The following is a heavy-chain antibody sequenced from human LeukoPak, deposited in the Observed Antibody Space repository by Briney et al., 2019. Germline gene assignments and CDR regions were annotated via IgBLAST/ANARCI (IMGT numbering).Heavy chain of an antibody. V-gene: IGHV3-23*01. CDR3: ARPQYFFDY. Sequence: AGGSLRLSCAASGFTFSSYDMTWVRQAPGKGLEWVSAISGSGGSTYYADSVKGRFTISRDNSKNTLYLQMNSLRAEDTAIYYCARPQYFFDYWGQGTLVTVSS. CDR2: ISGSGGST. CDR1: GFTFSSYD. J-gene: IGHJ4*02. D-gene: IGHD3-9*01.